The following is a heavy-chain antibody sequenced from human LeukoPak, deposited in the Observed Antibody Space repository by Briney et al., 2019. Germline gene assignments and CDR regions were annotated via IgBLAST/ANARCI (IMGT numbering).Heavy chain of an antibody. Sequence: ASVKVSCKASGYTFTGYYMHWVRQAPGQGLEWMGWINPNSGGTNYAQKFQGRVTMTRDTSISTAYMELSRLRSDDTAVYYCARSRYYYDSSGYLYWGQGTLVTVSS. CDR3: ARSRYYYDSSGYLY. D-gene: IGHD3-22*01. J-gene: IGHJ4*02. CDR2: INPNSGGT. CDR1: GYTFTGYY. V-gene: IGHV1-2*02.